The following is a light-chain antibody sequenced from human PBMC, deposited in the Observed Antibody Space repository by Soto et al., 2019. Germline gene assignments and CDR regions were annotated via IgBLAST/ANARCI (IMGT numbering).Light chain of an antibody. CDR2: EVS. CDR3: SSYTSSSTLV. V-gene: IGLV2-14*01. CDR1: SSDVGGYNY. Sequence: QSVLTQPASVSGSPGQSITISCTGTSSDVGGYNYVSWYQQNPGKATKLMIYEVSNRPSGVSNRCSGSKSGNTASLTISGLQAEDEADYYCSSYTSSSTLVFGTGTKLTVL. J-gene: IGLJ1*01.